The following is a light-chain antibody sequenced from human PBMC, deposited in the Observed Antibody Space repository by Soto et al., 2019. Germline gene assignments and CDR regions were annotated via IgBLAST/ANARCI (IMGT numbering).Light chain of an antibody. CDR3: QQYYTTPFT. V-gene: IGKV4-1*01. J-gene: IGKJ4*01. Sequence: DIVMTQSPDSLAVSLGERATINCKSSQSVLTSSNNKNFLAWYQQKPGQPPKLLIYWASARESGVPDRFSGSGSGTDFILTISSLQAEDVAVYYCQQYYTTPFTFGGGTKVEIK. CDR1: QSVLTSSNNKNF. CDR2: WAS.